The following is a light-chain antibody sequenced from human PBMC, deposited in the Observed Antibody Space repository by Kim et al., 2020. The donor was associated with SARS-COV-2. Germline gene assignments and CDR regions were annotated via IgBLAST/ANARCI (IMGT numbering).Light chain of an antibody. CDR2: GAS. CDR3: QQYGSSST. V-gene: IGKV3-20*01. J-gene: IGKJ4*01. CDR1: QSVSSSY. Sequence: EIVLTQSPGTLSLSPGERATLSCRASQSVSSSYLAWYQQKPGQAPRLLIYGASSRATGIPDRFSGSGSGTDFTLTISRLEPEDFAVYYRQQYGSSSTFGGGTKLEI.